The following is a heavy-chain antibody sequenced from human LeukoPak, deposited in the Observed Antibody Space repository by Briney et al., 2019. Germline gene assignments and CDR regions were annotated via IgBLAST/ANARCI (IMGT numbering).Heavy chain of an antibody. D-gene: IGHD2-2*02. CDR3: ARDYIFDY. J-gene: IGHJ4*02. V-gene: IGHV3-48*03. CDR2: ISSSGSTI. Sequence: PGGSLRLSCAASGLTLSSYEMNWVRQAPGKGLEWVSYISSSGSTICYADSVRGRFTISRDNAKNSLYLQMNSLRAEDTAVYYCARDYIFDYWGQGTLVTVSS. CDR1: GLTLSSYE.